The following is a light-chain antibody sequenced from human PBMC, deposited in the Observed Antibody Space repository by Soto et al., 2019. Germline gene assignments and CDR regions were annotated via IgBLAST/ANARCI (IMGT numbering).Light chain of an antibody. Sequence: IVMAQYPATLSVSPGERATASCRPSQSVSSNLAWYQQKPGQAPRLLIYGASTRATGIPARFSGSGSETEFTLTISSLQSEDFAVYYCQQYNNWPPLTFGGRTKADI. CDR3: QQYNNWPPLT. CDR1: QSVSSN. V-gene: IGKV3-15*01. J-gene: IGKJ4*01. CDR2: GAS.